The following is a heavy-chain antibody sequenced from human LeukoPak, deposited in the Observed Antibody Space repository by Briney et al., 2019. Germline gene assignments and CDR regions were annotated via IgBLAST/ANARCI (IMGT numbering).Heavy chain of an antibody. D-gene: IGHD4-17*01. Sequence: GGSLRLSCAASGFTFSNYWMSWVRQAPGKGLEWVSVIYSGGSTYYADSVKGRFTISRHNSKNTLYLQMNSLRAEDTAVYYCARYGDPRDWYFDLWGRGTLVTVSS. CDR3: ARYGDPRDWYFDL. J-gene: IGHJ2*01. CDR2: IYSGGST. CDR1: GFTFSNYW. V-gene: IGHV3-53*04.